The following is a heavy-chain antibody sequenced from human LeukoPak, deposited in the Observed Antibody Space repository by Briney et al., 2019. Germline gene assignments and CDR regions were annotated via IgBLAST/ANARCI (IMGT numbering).Heavy chain of an antibody. CDR2: ISYDGITE. CDR1: GFAFSSFA. V-gene: IGHV3-30*04. CDR3: AKGGTVVTPFDY. D-gene: IGHD4-23*01. Sequence: PGGSLRLSCAASGFAFSSFAMHWVRQAPGKGLEWVSLISYDGITEDYADSVKGRFTISRDNSKNTLYLQMNSLRAEDTAVYYCAKGGTVVTPFDYWGQGTLVTVSS. J-gene: IGHJ4*02.